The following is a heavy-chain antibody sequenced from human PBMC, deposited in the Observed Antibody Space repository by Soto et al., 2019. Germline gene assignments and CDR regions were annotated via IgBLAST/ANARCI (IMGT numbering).Heavy chain of an antibody. D-gene: IGHD3-22*01. Sequence: PXETLSLACPVSGGSISSSSYYWGWIRQPPGKGLEWIGSIYYSWSTYYNPSLKSRVTISVDTSKNQFSLKLSSVTAADTAVYYCARLEYYDSSGYYPFDYWGRGTPVTVSS. CDR1: GGSISSSSYY. J-gene: IGHJ4*02. CDR3: ARLEYYDSSGYYPFDY. CDR2: IYYSWST. V-gene: IGHV4-39*01.